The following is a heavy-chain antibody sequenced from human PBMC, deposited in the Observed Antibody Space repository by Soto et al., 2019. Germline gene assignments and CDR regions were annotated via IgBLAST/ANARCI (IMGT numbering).Heavy chain of an antibody. D-gene: IGHD2-2*01. Sequence: GESLKISCNGSGYSFTSYWIGWVRQMPGKGLEWMGIIYPGDSDTRYSPSFQGQVTISADKSISTAYLQWSSLKASDTAMYYCARLYRGLLPSSTNYYFDYWGQGTLVTVSS. V-gene: IGHV5-51*01. CDR2: IYPGDSDT. CDR3: ARLYRGLLPSSTNYYFDY. CDR1: GYSFTSYW. J-gene: IGHJ4*02.